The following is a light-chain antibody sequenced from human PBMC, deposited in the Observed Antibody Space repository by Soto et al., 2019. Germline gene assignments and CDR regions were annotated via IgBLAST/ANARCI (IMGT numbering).Light chain of an antibody. CDR1: QSISNW. Sequence: DLQMTQSPSTLSASVGDRVTVTCRASQSISNWLAWYQQKPGKAPKLLIYDASSLKSGVPSRFSGSGSGTEFTLTISSLQPDDLATYYCQHYDSYPLTFGQGTKVEIQ. J-gene: IGKJ1*01. V-gene: IGKV1-5*01. CDR3: QHYDSYPLT. CDR2: DAS.